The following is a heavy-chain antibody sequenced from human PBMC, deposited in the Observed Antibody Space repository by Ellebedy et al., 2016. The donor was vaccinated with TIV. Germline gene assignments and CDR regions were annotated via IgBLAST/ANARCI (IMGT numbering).Heavy chain of an antibody. D-gene: IGHD6-19*01. Sequence: PGGSLRLSCAASGFTFSDYYMSRTRQAPGKGLEWISYISSSGDIINYLDSVKGRFTISRDNAKNSLYLQIDSLRAEDTAVYHCARKAHSSGWHPLDYWGQGTLVTVSS. J-gene: IGHJ4*02. CDR3: ARKAHSSGWHPLDY. CDR1: GFTFSDYY. CDR2: ISSSGDII. V-gene: IGHV3-11*01.